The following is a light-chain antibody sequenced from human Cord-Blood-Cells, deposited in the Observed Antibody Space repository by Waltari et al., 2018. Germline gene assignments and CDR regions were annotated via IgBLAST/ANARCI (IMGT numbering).Light chain of an antibody. V-gene: IGLV2-14*01. CDR2: EVS. Sequence: QSALTQPASVSGSPGQSITISCTGTSSDVGGYNSVSWYQQHPGKAPKLMIYEVSNRPSGVSNRCSGSKSGNTASLTISGLQAEDEADYYCSSYISSSTLVFGTGTKVTVL. J-gene: IGLJ1*01. CDR3: SSYISSSTLV. CDR1: SSDVGGYNS.